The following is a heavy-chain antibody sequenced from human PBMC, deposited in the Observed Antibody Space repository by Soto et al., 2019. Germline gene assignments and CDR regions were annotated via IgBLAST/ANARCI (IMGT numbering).Heavy chain of an antibody. CDR1: GFTFSSYG. Sequence: QVQLVESGGGVVQPGRSLRLSCAASGFTFSSYGMHWVRQAPGKGLEWVAVISYDGSNKYYADSVKGRFTISRDNSKNTLYLQMNRLRAGDTAVYYCAKERRNYGDILDYWGQGTLVTVSS. J-gene: IGHJ4*02. V-gene: IGHV3-30*18. CDR2: ISYDGSNK. D-gene: IGHD4-17*01. CDR3: AKERRNYGDILDY.